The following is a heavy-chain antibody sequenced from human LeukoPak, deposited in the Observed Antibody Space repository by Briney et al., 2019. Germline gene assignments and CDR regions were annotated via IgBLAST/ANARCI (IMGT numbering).Heavy chain of an antibody. V-gene: IGHV4-34*01. CDR1: GGSFSGYY. J-gene: IGHJ4*02. CDR3: ARVKSDYVWGSYRYGGPSGYFDY. Sequence: PSETLSLTCAVYGGSFSGYYWSWIRQPPGKGLEWIGEINHSGSTNYNPSLKRRVTITVDTSKNQFSLKLSSVTAADTAVYYCARVKSDYVWGSYRYGGPSGYFDYWGQGTLVTVSS. D-gene: IGHD3-16*02. CDR2: INHSGST.